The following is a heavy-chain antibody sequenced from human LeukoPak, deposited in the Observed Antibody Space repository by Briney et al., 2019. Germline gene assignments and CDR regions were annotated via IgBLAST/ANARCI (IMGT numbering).Heavy chain of an antibody. CDR1: GGSISSSSYY. J-gene: IGHJ4*02. CDR2: IYYSGST. Sequence: SETLSLTCTVSGGSISSSSYYWGWIRQPPGKGLEWIGSIYYSGSTYYSPSLKSRVTISVDTSKNQFSLKLSSVTAADTAVYYCARHDVAATYFDYWGQGTLVTVSS. V-gene: IGHV4-39*01. CDR3: ARHDVAATYFDY. D-gene: IGHD1-26*01.